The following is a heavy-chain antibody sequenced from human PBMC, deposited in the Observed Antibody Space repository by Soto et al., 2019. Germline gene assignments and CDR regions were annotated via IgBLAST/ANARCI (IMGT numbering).Heavy chain of an antibody. CDR1: GATFNGFF. CDR2: ISAYNGNT. CDR3: ARVDDYSNSLGP. V-gene: IGHV1-18*01. J-gene: IGHJ5*02. D-gene: IGHD4-4*01. Sequence: GASVKVSRKASGATFNGFFISWVRQAPGQGLEWVGWISAYNGNTNYAQKLQGRVTMTTDTSTSTAYMELRSLRSDDTAVYYCARVDDYSNSLGPWGQGTLVTVSS.